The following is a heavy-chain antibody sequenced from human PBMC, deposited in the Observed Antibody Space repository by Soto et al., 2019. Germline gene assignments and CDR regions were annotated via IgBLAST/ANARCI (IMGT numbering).Heavy chain of an antibody. CDR1: GGSISKSNYF. V-gene: IGHV4-39*01. D-gene: IGHD2-21*01. J-gene: IGHJ4*02. CDR2: ILYSGTA. CDR3: ARLGWGNGDSDY. Sequence: QLQLQESGPGLVKSSETLSLTCTVSGGSISKSNYFWGWIRQAPGKGLEWIASILYSGTASYNSSLKSRVAISVDMSKNQFSLELNSVTAADTAVYYCARLGWGNGDSDYWGQGTLVTVSS.